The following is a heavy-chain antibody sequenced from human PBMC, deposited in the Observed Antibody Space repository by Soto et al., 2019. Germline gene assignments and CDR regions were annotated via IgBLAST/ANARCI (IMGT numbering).Heavy chain of an antibody. D-gene: IGHD6-6*01. CDR3: AKVEIAARRPPLYFDY. CDR2: ISGSGGSA. J-gene: IGHJ4*02. Sequence: GGSLRLSCAASGFTFSSYAMSWVRQAPGKGLEWVSAISGSGGSAYYADSVKGRFTISRDNSKNTLYLQMNSLRAEDTAVYYCAKVEIAARRPPLYFDYWGQGTLVTVSS. CDR1: GFTFSSYA. V-gene: IGHV3-23*01.